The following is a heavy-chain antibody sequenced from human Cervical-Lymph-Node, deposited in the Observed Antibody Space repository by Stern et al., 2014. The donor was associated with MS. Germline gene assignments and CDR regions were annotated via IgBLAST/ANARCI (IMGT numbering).Heavy chain of an antibody. Sequence: EVPLVESGGGLVQPGGSLRLSCAGSGFTFTDYWMTWVRQSPGKGMELVANINLDGSEKHYVDSVKGRFTISRDNAKNSLYLQMNNLRDADTAVYYCAKSAGRTSNRAHDWGQGTLVTVSP. D-gene: IGHD2-2*01. V-gene: IGHV3-7*01. CDR3: AKSAGRTSNRAHD. CDR1: GFTFTDYW. CDR2: INLDGSEK. J-gene: IGHJ4*02.